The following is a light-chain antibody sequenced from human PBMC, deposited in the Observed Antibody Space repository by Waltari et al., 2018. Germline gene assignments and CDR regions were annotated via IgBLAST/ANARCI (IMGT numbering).Light chain of an antibody. V-gene: IGKV4-1*01. Sequence: DIVMNQSPDSLAVSLGERATINCSSSRSILYDHDFDGRNYLAWYQQRPGQTPKLRLSWAYTREAWVPERFSGSGSGTDFTLTISSLQAEDVAIYYCQQYYTTPRTFGQGTKVEVK. CDR2: WAY. CDR3: QQYYTTPRT. CDR1: RSILYDHDFDGRNY. J-gene: IGKJ1*01.